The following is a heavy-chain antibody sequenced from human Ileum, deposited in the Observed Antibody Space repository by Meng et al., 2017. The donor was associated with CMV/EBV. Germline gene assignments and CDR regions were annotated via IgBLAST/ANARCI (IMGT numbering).Heavy chain of an antibody. CDR3: ARVLGYCSGGSCPFDY. Sequence: FTFSSYWMHWVRQAPGKGLVWVSRINSDGSSTSYADSVKGRFTISRDNAKNTLYLQMNSLRAEDTAVYYCARVLGYCSGGSCPFDYWGQGTLVTVSS. D-gene: IGHD2-15*01. J-gene: IGHJ4*02. CDR2: INSDGSST. CDR1: FTFSSYW. V-gene: IGHV3-74*01.